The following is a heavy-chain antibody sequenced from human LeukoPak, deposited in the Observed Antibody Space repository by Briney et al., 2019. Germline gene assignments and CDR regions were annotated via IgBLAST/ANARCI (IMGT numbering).Heavy chain of an antibody. Sequence: WGSLRLSCAASGFTFSSYWMHWVRQAPGKGLEWVAFIRYDGSNKYYADSVKGRFTISRDNSKNTLYLQMNSLRAEDTAVYYCASIAARLGPYYFDYWGQGTLVTVPS. D-gene: IGHD6-6*01. V-gene: IGHV3-30*02. CDR3: ASIAARLGPYYFDY. J-gene: IGHJ4*02. CDR2: IRYDGSNK. CDR1: GFTFSSYW.